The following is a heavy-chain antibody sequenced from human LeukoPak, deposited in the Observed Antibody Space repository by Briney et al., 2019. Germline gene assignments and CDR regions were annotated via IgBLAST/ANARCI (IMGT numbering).Heavy chain of an antibody. J-gene: IGHJ4*02. CDR2: INHSGST. CDR1: GGSFSGYY. Sequence: SETLSLTCAVYGGSFSGYYWSWIRQPPGKGLEWIGEINHSGSTNYNPSLKSRVTISVDTSKNQFSLKLSSVTAADTAVYYCARLALGGPFDYWGQGTLVTVSS. D-gene: IGHD3-16*01. CDR3: ARLALGGPFDY. V-gene: IGHV4-34*01.